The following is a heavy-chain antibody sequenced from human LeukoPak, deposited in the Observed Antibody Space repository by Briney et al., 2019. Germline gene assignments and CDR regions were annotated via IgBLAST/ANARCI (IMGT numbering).Heavy chain of an antibody. D-gene: IGHD2-2*01. J-gene: IGHJ5*02. Sequence: GSLRLSCAASGFTFSSYGMHWVRQAPGKGLEWEAVIWYDGSNKYYADSVKGRFTISRDNSKNTLYLQMNSLRAEDTAVYYCARGPTSWYQLPNWFDPWGQGTLVTVSS. V-gene: IGHV3-33*01. CDR3: ARGPTSWYQLPNWFDP. CDR2: IWYDGSNK. CDR1: GFTFSSYG.